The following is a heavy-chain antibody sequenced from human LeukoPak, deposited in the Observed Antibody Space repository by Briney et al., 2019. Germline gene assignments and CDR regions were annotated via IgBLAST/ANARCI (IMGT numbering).Heavy chain of an antibody. CDR3: ARDVQVATIYPLDY. Sequence: PGGSLRLSCAASGFTFSSYEMNWVRQAPGKGLEWVSYISSRSSYIYYAGSVKGRFTISRDNAKNSLYLQMNSLRAEDTAVYYCARDVQVATIYPLDYWGQGTLVTVSS. CDR2: ISSRSSYI. CDR1: GFTFSSYE. V-gene: IGHV3-21*05. J-gene: IGHJ4*02. D-gene: IGHD5-12*01.